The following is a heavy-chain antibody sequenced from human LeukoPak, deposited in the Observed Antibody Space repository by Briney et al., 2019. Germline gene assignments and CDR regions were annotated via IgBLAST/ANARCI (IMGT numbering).Heavy chain of an antibody. J-gene: IGHJ4*02. D-gene: IGHD2-2*01. Sequence: SETLSLTCTVSGGSISSGSYYWSWIRQPAGKGLEWIGRIYSSGSTNYNPSLKSRVTISLDTSKNQFSPMLSSVTAADTAVYYCAAYCSSTSCQSFDYWGQGTLVTVSS. CDR2: IYSSGST. CDR1: GGSISSGSYY. CDR3: AAYCSSTSCQSFDY. V-gene: IGHV4-61*02.